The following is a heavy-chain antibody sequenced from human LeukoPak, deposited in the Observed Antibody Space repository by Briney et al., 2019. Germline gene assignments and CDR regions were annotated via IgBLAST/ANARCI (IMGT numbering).Heavy chain of an antibody. Sequence: PWETLSLTCTASGGSISSYYWSWVRQPPGKGLEWVGYIYYSGSTTYNPSLKSGLTISVDTTKNQFFLKLISVTGADTAVYYCARASYAYVDYWGQGTLVTVSS. D-gene: IGHD2-2*01. CDR2: IYYSGST. CDR1: GGSISSYY. J-gene: IGHJ4*02. CDR3: ARASYAYVDY. V-gene: IGHV4-59*01.